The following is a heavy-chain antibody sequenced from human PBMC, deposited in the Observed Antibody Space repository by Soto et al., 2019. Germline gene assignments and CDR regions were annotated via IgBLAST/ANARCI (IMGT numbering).Heavy chain of an antibody. J-gene: IGHJ4*02. V-gene: IGHV3-66*01. CDR2: IYSGGST. CDR1: GFTVSSNY. D-gene: IGHD2-2*01. Sequence: PGGSLRLSCAASGFTVSSNYMSWVRQAPGKGLEWVSVIYSGGSTYYADSVKGRFTISRDNSKNTLYLQMNSLRAEDTAVYYCARGTSSTRPSHDRRGGGYWGQGTLVTVSS. CDR3: ARGTSSTRPSHDRRGGGY.